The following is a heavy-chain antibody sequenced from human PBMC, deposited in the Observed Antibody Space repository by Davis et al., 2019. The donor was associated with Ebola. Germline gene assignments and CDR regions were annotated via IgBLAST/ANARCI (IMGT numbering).Heavy chain of an antibody. J-gene: IGHJ6*02. D-gene: IGHD2-2*01. CDR1: GGTFSSYA. CDR2: IIPIFGTA. CDR3: ARGFNSAAMGVRKTRYYYGMDV. Sequence: AASVKVSCKASGGTFSSYAISWVRQAPGQGLEWMGGIIPIFGTANYAQKFQGRVTITADRSTSTAYMELSSLRSEDTAVYYCARGFNSAAMGVRKTRYYYGMDVWGQGTTVTVSS. V-gene: IGHV1-69*06.